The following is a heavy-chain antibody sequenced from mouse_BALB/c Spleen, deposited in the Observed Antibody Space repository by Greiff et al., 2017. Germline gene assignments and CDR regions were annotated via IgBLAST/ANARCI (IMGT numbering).Heavy chain of an antibody. J-gene: IGHJ3*01. CDR3: AKGTTATAWFAY. V-gene: IGHV5-9-3*01. Sequence: EVKLVESGGGLVKPGGSLKLSCAASGFTFSSYAMSWVRQTPEKRLEWVATISSGGSYTYYPDSVKGRFTISRDNAKNTLYLQMSSLRSEDTAMYDCAKGTTATAWFAYWGQGTLVTVSA. CDR2: ISSGGSYT. D-gene: IGHD1-2*01. CDR1: GFTFSSYA.